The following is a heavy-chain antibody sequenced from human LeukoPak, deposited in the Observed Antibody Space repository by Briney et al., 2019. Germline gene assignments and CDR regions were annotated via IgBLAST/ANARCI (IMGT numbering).Heavy chain of an antibody. CDR3: TRGNGDYYFNY. D-gene: IGHD4-17*01. J-gene: IGHJ4*02. CDR2: IYYSGST. Sequence: SETLSLTCTVSGGSISNYYWSWIRQPPGKGLEWIGYIYYSGSTNYSPSLKSRVTISLDTSKNQFSLRVRSVTAADTAVYFCTRGNGDYYFNYWGQGTLVTVSS. V-gene: IGHV4-59*01. CDR1: GGSISNYY.